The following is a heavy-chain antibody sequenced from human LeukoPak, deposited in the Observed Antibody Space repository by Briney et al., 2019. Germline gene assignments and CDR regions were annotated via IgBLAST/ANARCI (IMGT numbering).Heavy chain of an antibody. CDR1: GGSFSGYY. V-gene: IGHV4-34*01. CDR2: INHSGST. Sequence: PSETLSLTCAVYGGSFSGYYWSWIRQPPGKGLEWIGEINHSGSTNYNPSLKSRVTISVDTSKNQFSLKLSSVTAADTAVYYCARRLRYFDWFGKGNWFDPWGQGTLVTVSS. D-gene: IGHD3-9*01. J-gene: IGHJ5*02. CDR3: ARRLRYFDWFGKGNWFDP.